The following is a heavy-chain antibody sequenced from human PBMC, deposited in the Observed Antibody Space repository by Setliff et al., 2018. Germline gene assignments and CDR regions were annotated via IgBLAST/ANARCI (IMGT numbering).Heavy chain of an antibody. CDR2: IWDDGVKK. Sequence: GGSLRLSCAASESTFRTYAMHWVRQAPGKGLEWVAVIWDDGVKKYHADSVKGRFTISRDNSKNTLYLQMNSLRPEDTAVYYCARTCSGSGCYAGLESWGQGTPVTVSS. V-gene: IGHV3-30-3*01. CDR1: ESTFRTYA. D-gene: IGHD2-15*01. CDR3: ARTCSGSGCYAGLES. J-gene: IGHJ4*02.